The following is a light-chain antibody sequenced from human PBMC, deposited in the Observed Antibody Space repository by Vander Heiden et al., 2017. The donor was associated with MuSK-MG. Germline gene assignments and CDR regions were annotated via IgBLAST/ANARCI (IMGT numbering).Light chain of an antibody. CDR1: QSISSY. CDR2: AAS. CDR3: QQIDSTPPIT. V-gene: IGKV1-39*01. Sequence: DIQMTQSPSSRSASGGDRVTITCRASQSISSYLNWYQQKPGKAPKLLIYAASSLQSGVPSRFTGSGCGTDFTLTISSRQPEDFATYYCQQIDSTPPITFGQGTPMDIK. J-gene: IGKJ5*01.